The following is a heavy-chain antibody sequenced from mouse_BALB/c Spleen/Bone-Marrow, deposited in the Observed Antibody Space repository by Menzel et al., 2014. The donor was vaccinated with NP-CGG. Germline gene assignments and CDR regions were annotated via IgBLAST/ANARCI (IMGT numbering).Heavy chain of an antibody. CDR2: INPGSGGT. CDR3: ARGGHGSY. Sequence: QVQLQQSGAELVRPGTSVKVSCKASGYAFTNYLIEWVKQRPGQGLEWIGVINPGSGGTNYNEKFKGKATLTADNPSNTAYMHLSSLTSDDSAVYFCARGGHGSYWGQGTTLTVSS. D-gene: IGHD2-2*01. V-gene: IGHV1-54*03. J-gene: IGHJ2*01. CDR1: GYAFTNYL.